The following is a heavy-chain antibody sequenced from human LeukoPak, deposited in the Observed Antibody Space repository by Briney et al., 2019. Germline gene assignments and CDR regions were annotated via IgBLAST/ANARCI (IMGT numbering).Heavy chain of an antibody. Sequence: PGGSLRLSCAASGFTFNSHGMHWVRQAPGKGLEWVTVIWYDGSNKYYADSVKGRFTISRDNSKNTLYLQMNSLRVEDTAVYYCARAGIVGLYYYYMDVWGKGTTVTVSS. CDR3: ARAGIVGLYYYYMDV. J-gene: IGHJ6*03. CDR2: IWYDGSNK. CDR1: GFTFNSHG. D-gene: IGHD2-21*01. V-gene: IGHV3-33*01.